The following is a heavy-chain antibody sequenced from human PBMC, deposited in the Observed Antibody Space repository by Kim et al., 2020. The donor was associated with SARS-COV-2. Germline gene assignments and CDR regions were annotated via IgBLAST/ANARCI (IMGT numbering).Heavy chain of an antibody. V-gene: IGHV4-59*01. CDR3: ARFPPRYYDSSGYKDY. J-gene: IGHJ4*02. D-gene: IGHD3-22*01. Sequence: SLKSRVTISVDTSKNQFSLKLSSVTAADTAVYYCARFPPRYYDSSGYKDYWGQGTLVTVSS.